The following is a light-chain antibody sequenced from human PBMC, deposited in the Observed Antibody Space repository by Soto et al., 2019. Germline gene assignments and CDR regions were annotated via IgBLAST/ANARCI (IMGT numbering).Light chain of an antibody. V-gene: IGLV2-14*01. CDR1: SRDVGGYNY. Sequence: QSALTQPASVSGSPGQSITISCTGTSRDVGGYNYFSWYQQHPAKAPKPMIYDVSNRPSGVSNRFSGSKSGNTASLTISGLQAEDEADYYCSSYTSSSSFVVFGGGTKLTVL. J-gene: IGLJ2*01. CDR3: SSYTSSSSFVV. CDR2: DVS.